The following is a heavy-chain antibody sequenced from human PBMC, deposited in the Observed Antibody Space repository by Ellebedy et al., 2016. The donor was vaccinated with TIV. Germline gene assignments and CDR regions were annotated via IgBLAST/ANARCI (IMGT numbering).Heavy chain of an antibody. D-gene: IGHD5/OR15-5a*01. Sequence: MPSETLSLTCTVSGGSISSYYWSWIRQPPGRGLEWLGYIYDRGNTNYNPSLQSRVTISVDASKNLISLKVRSVTAADTATYYCARDSVYGEFDHWGQGTLVTVSS. V-gene: IGHV4-59*01. CDR1: GGSISSYY. J-gene: IGHJ4*02. CDR2: IYDRGNT. CDR3: ARDSVYGEFDH.